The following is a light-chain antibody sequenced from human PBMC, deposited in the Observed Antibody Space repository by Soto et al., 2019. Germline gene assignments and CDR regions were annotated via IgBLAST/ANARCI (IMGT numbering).Light chain of an antibody. J-gene: IGKJ4*01. V-gene: IGKV1-9*01. CDR1: QAISSH. Sequence: DIQLTQSPSFLSASVGDRVTITCRASQAISSHLAWYQQKPGKAPKLLIYAASTLQSGVPSGFGGSGSGTEFTFTITSLQPEDFATYYCQQVKTYPLTFGGGTKVEIK. CDR3: QQVKTYPLT. CDR2: AAS.